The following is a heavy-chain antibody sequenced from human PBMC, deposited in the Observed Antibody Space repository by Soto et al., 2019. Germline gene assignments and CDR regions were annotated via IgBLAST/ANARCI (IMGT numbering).Heavy chain of an antibody. CDR1: GFTFSSFG. CDR3: AKLGIGMFSHKLIFET. J-gene: IGHJ5*02. CDR2: ISASGDSS. V-gene: IGHV3-23*01. Sequence: EVQLLDSGGDLAQPGGSLRLSCTASGFTFSSFGMAWVRQAPGKGLEWVSAISASGDSSYYADSVKGRFTISRDNPTNTVYLHMKSMRVDDSAVYYCAKLGIGMFSHKLIFETWGQGNQVGVSS. D-gene: IGHD3-10*02.